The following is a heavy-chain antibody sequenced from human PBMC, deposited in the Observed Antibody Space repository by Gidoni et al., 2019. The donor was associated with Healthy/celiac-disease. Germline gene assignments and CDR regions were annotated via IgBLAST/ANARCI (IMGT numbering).Heavy chain of an antibody. CDR3: AKDRMVYAMSDGMDV. Sequence: EVQLLESGGGLVQTGGSLRLACAASGFALSSYAMSWVRQAPGKGLEWVSAISGSGGSTYYADSVKGRFTISRDNSKNTLYLQMNSLRAEDTAVYYCAKDRMVYAMSDGMDVWGQGTTVTVSS. J-gene: IGHJ6*02. D-gene: IGHD2-8*01. CDR1: GFALSSYA. CDR2: ISGSGGST. V-gene: IGHV3-23*01.